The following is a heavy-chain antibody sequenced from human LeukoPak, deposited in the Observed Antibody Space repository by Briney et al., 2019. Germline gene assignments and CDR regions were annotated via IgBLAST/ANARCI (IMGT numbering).Heavy chain of an antibody. Sequence: GRSLRLSCAASGFTFSNYGMHWVRQAPGKGLEWVAVIWYDGSNKYYADSVKGRFTISRDNSKNTLYLQMNSLRAEDTAVYYCARDLGARGIGGSYEFDYWGQGTLVTVSS. V-gene: IGHV3-33*01. CDR2: IWYDGSNK. CDR3: ARDLGARGIGGSYEFDY. D-gene: IGHD1-26*01. CDR1: GFTFSNYG. J-gene: IGHJ4*02.